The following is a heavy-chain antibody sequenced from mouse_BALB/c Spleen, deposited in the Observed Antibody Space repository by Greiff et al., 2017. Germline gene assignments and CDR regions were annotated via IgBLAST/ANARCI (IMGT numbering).Heavy chain of an antibody. CDR2: ISSGGSYT. CDR3: ARGYDGYRFDD. V-gene: IGHV5-9-4*01. CDR1: GFTFSSYA. D-gene: IGHD2-3*01. Sequence: EVQLVESGGGLVKPGGSLKLSCAASGFTFSSYALSWVRQSPEKRLEWVAEISSGGSYTYYPDTVTGRFTISRDNAKNTLYLEMSSLRSEDTAMYYCARGYDGYRFDDWGQGTTLTVSS. J-gene: IGHJ2*01.